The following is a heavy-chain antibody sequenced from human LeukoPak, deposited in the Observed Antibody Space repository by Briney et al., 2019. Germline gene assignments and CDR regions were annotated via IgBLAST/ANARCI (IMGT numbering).Heavy chain of an antibody. CDR2: ISGSGATT. Sequence: GGALRLSCAASGFTFSRYGMSWVRQAPGKGLEWVSAISGSGATTYYADSVKGRFTISRDNSKNTLYLHMNSLRAEDTAVYYCAKRVSGTTFYWGQGTLVTVSS. V-gene: IGHV3-23*01. D-gene: IGHD1-1*01. CDR1: GFTFSRYG. CDR3: AKRVSGTTFY. J-gene: IGHJ4*02.